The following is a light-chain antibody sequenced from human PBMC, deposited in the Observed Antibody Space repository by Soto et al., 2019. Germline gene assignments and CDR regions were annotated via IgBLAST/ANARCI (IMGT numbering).Light chain of an antibody. Sequence: QSALAQPASVSGSPGQSITISCTGTSSDVGAYYSVSWYQHHPGKAPKLIIYGVTNRPSGVSNRFSGSKSGNTASLTISGLQAEDEADYHCSSYTSGSSHYVFRTGTKVTVL. CDR2: GVT. J-gene: IGLJ1*01. CDR3: SSYTSGSSHYV. V-gene: IGLV2-14*01. CDR1: SSDVGAYYS.